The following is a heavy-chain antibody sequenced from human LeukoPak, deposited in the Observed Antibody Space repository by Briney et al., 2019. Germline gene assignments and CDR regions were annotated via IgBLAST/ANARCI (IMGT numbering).Heavy chain of an antibody. J-gene: IGHJ3*02. CDR2: IIPILGIA. Sequence: SVKVSCKASGGTFSSYTISWVRQAPGQGLEWMGRIIPILGIANYAQKFQGRVTITADKSTSTAYMELSSLRSEDTAVYYGASRPAYYYDSSGYYPGAFDIWGQGTMVTVSS. V-gene: IGHV1-69*02. CDR3: ASRPAYYYDSSGYYPGAFDI. CDR1: GGTFSSYT. D-gene: IGHD3-22*01.